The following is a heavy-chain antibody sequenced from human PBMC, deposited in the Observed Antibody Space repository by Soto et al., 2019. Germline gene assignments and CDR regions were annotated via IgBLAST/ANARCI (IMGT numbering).Heavy chain of an antibody. J-gene: IGHJ4*02. V-gene: IGHV1-69*06. Sequence: SVKVSCKASGGTFSNYVVNWVRQAPGQGLEWMGRIIPISGAANHAQKFQGRVTITADKSTSTSYMELSSLRSEDTAVYYCARDMTRTVVPYFDFWGQGTLVTVSS. D-gene: IGHD1-7*01. CDR1: GGTFSNYV. CDR2: IIPISGAA. CDR3: ARDMTRTVVPYFDF.